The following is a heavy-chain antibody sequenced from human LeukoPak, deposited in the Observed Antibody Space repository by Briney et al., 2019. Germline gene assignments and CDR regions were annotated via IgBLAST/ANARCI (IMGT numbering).Heavy chain of an antibody. CDR1: GFTFSSYS. V-gene: IGHV3-21*01. J-gene: IGHJ5*02. D-gene: IGHD4-23*01. Sequence: GGSLRLSCAASGFTFSSYSMNWVRQAPGKGLEWVSSISSSSSYIYYADSVKGRFTLSRDNAKNSLYLQMNSLRAEDTAVHYCARAETTVARGWFDPWGQGTLVTVSS. CDR2: ISSSSSYI. CDR3: ARAETTVARGWFDP.